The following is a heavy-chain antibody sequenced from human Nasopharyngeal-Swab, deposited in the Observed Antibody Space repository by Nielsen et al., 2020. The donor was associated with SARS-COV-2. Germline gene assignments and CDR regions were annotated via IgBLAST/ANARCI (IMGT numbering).Heavy chain of an antibody. D-gene: IGHD1-26*01. V-gene: IGHV1-18*01. CDR3: AREGSGSYSSWFDP. J-gene: IGHJ5*02. CDR1: GYTLTSYG. Sequence: ASVKVSCKASGYTLTSYGISWVRQAPGQGLEWMGWISAYNGNTNYAQKLQGRVTMTTDTSTSTAYMELRSLRSDDTAVYYCAREGSGSYSSWFDPWGQGTLVTVSS. CDR2: ISAYNGNT.